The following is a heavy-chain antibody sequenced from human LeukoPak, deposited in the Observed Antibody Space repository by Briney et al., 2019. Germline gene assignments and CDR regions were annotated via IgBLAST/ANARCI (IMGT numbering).Heavy chain of an antibody. CDR2: INPKSGGT. D-gene: IGHD3-10*01. J-gene: IGHJ3*02. V-gene: IGHV1-2*02. Sequence: ASVKVSCKASGFPFTGYYIHWVRQAPGQGLEWMGWINPKSGGTNYLQKFRGRVTMTRDTSISTAYMELTTLTSDDTAVYYCAKTLWFGELNDAFDIWGQGTMVSVSS. CDR1: GFPFTGYY. CDR3: AKTLWFGELNDAFDI.